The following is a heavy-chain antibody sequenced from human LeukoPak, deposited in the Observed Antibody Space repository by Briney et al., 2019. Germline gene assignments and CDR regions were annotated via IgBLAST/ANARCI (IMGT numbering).Heavy chain of an antibody. J-gene: IGHJ5*02. CDR2: TSYSGNT. V-gene: IGHV4-59*01. D-gene: IGHD1-14*01. Sequence: SETLSLTCTVSGGSISSYCWSWIRQPPGKGLEWIGYTSYSGNTNYNPSLKSRVTMSVDTSRKQFSLRLTSVTAADTAVYYCTRAPRKAWFDPWGQGTLVTVSS. CDR1: GGSISSYC. CDR3: TRAPRKAWFDP.